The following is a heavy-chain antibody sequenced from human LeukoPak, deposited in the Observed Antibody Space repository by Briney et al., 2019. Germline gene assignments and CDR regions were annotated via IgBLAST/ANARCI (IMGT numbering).Heavy chain of an antibody. J-gene: IGHJ4*02. Sequence: GGSLRLSCTASGFTVSSNYMSWVRQAPGKGLEWVSILYSGSTTYYADPVKGRFTISRDNSKNTLYLQMNSLRAEDTAVYYCARGGGHGSGSYDYWGQGTLVTVSS. CDR3: ARGGGHGSGSYDY. CDR2: LYSGSTT. CDR1: GFTVSSNY. D-gene: IGHD3-10*01. V-gene: IGHV3-53*01.